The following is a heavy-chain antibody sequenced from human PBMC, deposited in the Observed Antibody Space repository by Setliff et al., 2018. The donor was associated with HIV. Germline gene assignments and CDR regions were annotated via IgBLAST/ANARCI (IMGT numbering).Heavy chain of an antibody. D-gene: IGHD3-10*01. CDR1: GFTFSSYA. J-gene: IGHJ2*01. Sequence: GGSLRLSCAVSGFTFSSYAMSWVRQAPGKGLEWVSSINSGGSNKYYADSVKGRFTISRDNAKNSLDLQMNSLRAEETAVYYCARVRGYYDLWGRGTLVTVSS. CDR3: ARVRGYYDL. V-gene: IGHV3-21*01. CDR2: INSGGSNK.